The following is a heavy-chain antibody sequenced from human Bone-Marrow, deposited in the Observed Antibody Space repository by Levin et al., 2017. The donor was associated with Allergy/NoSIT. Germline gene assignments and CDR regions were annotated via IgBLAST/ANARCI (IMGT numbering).Heavy chain of an antibody. V-gene: IGHV4-59*01. CDR2: IHYSGAT. Sequence: KPSETLSLTCSVSNHSMNSDFWAWIRQPPGKGLEWIGYIHYSGATHYSPSLKSRLTMSIDRAKKQFSLKLRSVTAADTAGYYCARVNYLEGGTSGGEYYYGMDVWGQGITVTVSS. J-gene: IGHJ6*02. CDR1: NHSMNSDF. D-gene: IGHD3-16*01. CDR3: ARVNYLEGGTSGGEYYYGMDV.